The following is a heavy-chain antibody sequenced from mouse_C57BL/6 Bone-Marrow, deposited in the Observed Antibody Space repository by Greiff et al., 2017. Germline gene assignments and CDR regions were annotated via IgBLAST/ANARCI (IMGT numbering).Heavy chain of an antibody. D-gene: IGHD1-1*01. V-gene: IGHV5-4*03. CDR2: ISAGGSYT. Sequence: EVKLMESGGGLVKPGGSLKLSCAASGFTFSSYAMSWVRQTPEKRLAWVATISAGGSYTYYPDNVKGRFTISRDNAKNNLYLQMSHLKSEDTAMYYCARAYYYWGQGTLVTVSA. CDR1: GFTFSSYA. J-gene: IGHJ3*01. CDR3: ARAYYY.